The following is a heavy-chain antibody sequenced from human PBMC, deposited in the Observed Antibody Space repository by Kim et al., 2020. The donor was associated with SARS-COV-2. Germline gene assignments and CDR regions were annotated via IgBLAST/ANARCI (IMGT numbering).Heavy chain of an antibody. CDR3: ARAPRGWYCFDY. CDR1: GFTFSNYL. CDR2: FNSDGSDT. V-gene: IGHV3-74*01. J-gene: IGHJ4*02. Sequence: GGSLRLSCAVSGFTFSNYLMHWVRQAPGEGLVWVSRFNSDGSDTTYADCVKGRFTISRDNAKNTLYLQMNSLRAEDSAVYYCARAPRGWYCFDYWGQGTLGPVSS. D-gene: IGHD6-19*01.